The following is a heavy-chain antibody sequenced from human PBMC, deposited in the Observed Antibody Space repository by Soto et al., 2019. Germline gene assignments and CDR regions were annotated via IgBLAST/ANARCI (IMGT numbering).Heavy chain of an antibody. CDR3: VRDGTKTLRDWFDP. CDR1: GGSISSGAYY. J-gene: IGHJ5*02. V-gene: IGHV4-31*03. Sequence: SETLSLTCTVSGGSISSGAYYWTWIRQHPGMGLEWIGYIFYTGSTFYNPSRKSRVMMSVDTSKKQFSLKLRSVTAADTAVYYCVRDGTKTLRDWFDPWGQGISVTVSS. CDR2: IFYTGST. D-gene: IGHD1-1*01.